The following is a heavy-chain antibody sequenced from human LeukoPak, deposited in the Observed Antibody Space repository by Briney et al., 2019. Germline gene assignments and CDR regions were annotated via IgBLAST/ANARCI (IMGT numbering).Heavy chain of an antibody. CDR3: AVSGTRFFDY. Sequence: SETLSLTCTVSGDSLNSYYWSWIRQPPGEGLQWIGYIFYSGSSNYNASLRSRVAISVDTSKNQFSLKLTSVTAADTAVYYCAVSGTRFFDYFGQGMLVTGSS. J-gene: IGHJ4*01. CDR2: IFYSGSS. V-gene: IGHV4-59*01. CDR1: GDSLNSYY. D-gene: IGHD1-1*01.